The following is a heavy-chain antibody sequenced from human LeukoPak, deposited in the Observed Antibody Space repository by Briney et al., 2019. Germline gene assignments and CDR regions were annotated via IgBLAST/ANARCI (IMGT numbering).Heavy chain of an antibody. D-gene: IGHD6-6*01. CDR1: GGSFSGYY. CDR2: ISHSGST. CDR3: ARGGGSIAARPRWFDP. Sequence: SETLSLTCAVYGGSFSGYYWSWIRQPPGKGLEWIGEISHSGSTNYNPSLKSRVTISVDTSKNQFSLKLSSVTAADTAVYYCARGGGSIAARPRWFDPWGQGTLVTVSS. J-gene: IGHJ5*02. V-gene: IGHV4-34*01.